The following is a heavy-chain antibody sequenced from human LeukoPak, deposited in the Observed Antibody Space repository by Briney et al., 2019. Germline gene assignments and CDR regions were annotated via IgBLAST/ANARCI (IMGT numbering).Heavy chain of an antibody. D-gene: IGHD7-27*01. J-gene: IGHJ4*02. Sequence: GGSLRLSCAASTFAFSSYAMSWVRQAPGKGLEWVSLIYIGGSASYADSVEGRFTISRDHSKNTLYLQMNSLRAEDTAVYYRARTGFLSGLEVPSDFWVQGTLVTVSS. V-gene: IGHV3-53*01. CDR1: TFAFSSYA. CDR2: IYIGGSA. CDR3: ARTGFLSGLEVPSDF.